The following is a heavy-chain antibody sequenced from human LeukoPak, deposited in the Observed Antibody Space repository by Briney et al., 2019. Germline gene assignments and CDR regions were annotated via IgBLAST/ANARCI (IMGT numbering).Heavy chain of an antibody. J-gene: IGHJ4*02. CDR1: GFTFSNYV. CDR2: ISGSGGST. D-gene: IGHD3-22*01. Sequence: GGSLRLSCAASGFTFSNYVMSWVRQAPGKGLEWVSAISGSGGSTYYADSVKGRFTISRDNSKNTLYLQMNSLRAEDTAVYYCAEVNYYESSAYKYYFEHWGQGTLVTVSS. V-gene: IGHV3-23*01. CDR3: AEVNYYESSAYKYYFEH.